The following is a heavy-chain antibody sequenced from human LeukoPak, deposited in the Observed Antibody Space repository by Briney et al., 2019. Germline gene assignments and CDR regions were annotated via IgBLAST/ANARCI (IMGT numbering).Heavy chain of an antibody. J-gene: IGHJ5*02. CDR2: ISSGSCYI. D-gene: IGHD2-8*01. Sequence: GGSLRLSCAASGFTFNTYAMSWVRQTPGKGLDGVSSISSGSCYIYYADSVKGRFTSSRDKAGNSLFLQMNSLRAEDTAVYYWARMVYHVGNIRGCWFDPWGQGTLVTVSS. CDR3: ARMVYHVGNIRGCWFDP. V-gene: IGHV3-21*06. CDR1: GFTFNTYA.